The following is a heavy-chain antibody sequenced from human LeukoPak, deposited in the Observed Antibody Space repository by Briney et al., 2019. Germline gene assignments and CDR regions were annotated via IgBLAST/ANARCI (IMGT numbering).Heavy chain of an antibody. Sequence: ASETLSLTCTVSGGSISSYYWSWIRQPPGKGLEWIGSIYYSGSTYYNPSLKSRVTISVDTSKNQFSLKLSSVTAADTAVYYCARPMKDYYGSGSYVYWGQGTLVTVSS. J-gene: IGHJ4*02. CDR1: GGSISSYY. D-gene: IGHD3-10*01. CDR3: ARPMKDYYGSGSYVY. V-gene: IGHV4-59*05. CDR2: IYYSGST.